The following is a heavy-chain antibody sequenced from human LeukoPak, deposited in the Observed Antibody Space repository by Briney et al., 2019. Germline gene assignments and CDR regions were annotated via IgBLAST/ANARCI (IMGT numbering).Heavy chain of an antibody. CDR2: VSYDGNLQ. D-gene: IGHD1-1*01. Sequence: GGSLRLSCAASGFIFSNYAIHWVRQAPGKGLEWVAAVSYDGNLQHYADSVKGRFTISRDNSKNTLYLQMNSLRVEDTGVYYCAKLFWSGAFDIWGQGTMVTVSS. V-gene: IGHV3-30*18. CDR3: AKLFWSGAFDI. CDR1: GFIFSNYA. J-gene: IGHJ3*02.